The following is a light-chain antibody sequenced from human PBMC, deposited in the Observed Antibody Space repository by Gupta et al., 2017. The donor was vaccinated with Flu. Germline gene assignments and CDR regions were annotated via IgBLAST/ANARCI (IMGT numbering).Light chain of an antibody. CDR3: QQYNSYPHT. J-gene: IGKJ2*01. Sequence: PSLLSAFGGDRATITCRANQDISNYLAWFQQKPGKAPKSLIYAASTLQRGVTSKFSGSGSGTDFTLTISSLQSEDFATYFCQQYNSYPHTFGQGTKLEIK. CDR2: AAS. V-gene: IGKV1-16*02. CDR1: QDISNY.